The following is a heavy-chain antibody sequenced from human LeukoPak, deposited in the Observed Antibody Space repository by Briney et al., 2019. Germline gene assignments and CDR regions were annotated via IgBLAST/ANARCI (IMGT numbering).Heavy chain of an antibody. Sequence: PGGSLRLSCAASGFTFSSYEMNWVRQAPGKGLEWVSVIYSGGSTYYADSVKGRFTISRDNSKNTLYLQMNSLRAEDTAVYYCEGLGSYWGQGTLVTVSS. J-gene: IGHJ4*02. CDR2: IYSGGST. V-gene: IGHV3-66*01. CDR1: GFTFSSYE. D-gene: IGHD3-10*01. CDR3: EGLGSY.